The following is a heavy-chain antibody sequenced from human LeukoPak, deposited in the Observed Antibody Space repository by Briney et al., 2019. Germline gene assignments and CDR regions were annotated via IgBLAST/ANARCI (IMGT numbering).Heavy chain of an antibody. Sequence: GRFLRLSCAASGFTFSSYGMHWVRQAPGKGLEWVAVIWYDGSNKYYADSVKGRFTISRDNSKNTLYLQMNSLRAEDTAVYYCARGGGGWEPNFDYWGQGTLVTVSS. J-gene: IGHJ4*02. CDR2: IWYDGSNK. CDR3: ARGGGGWEPNFDY. V-gene: IGHV3-33*01. D-gene: IGHD1-26*01. CDR1: GFTFSSYG.